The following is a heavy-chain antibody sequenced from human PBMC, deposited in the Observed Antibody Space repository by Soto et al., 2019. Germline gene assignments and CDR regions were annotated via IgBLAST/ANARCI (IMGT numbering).Heavy chain of an antibody. CDR2: FNSDGSST. CDR1: GFAFSSYW. V-gene: IGHV3-74*01. D-gene: IGHD6-13*01. CDR3: ARVGYSSSWVNFDY. J-gene: IGHJ4*02. Sequence: GGSLKLSCAASGFAFSSYWMHWVRQAPGKGLEWVSRFNSDGSSTRYADSVKGRFTTSRDNAKNTLYLQMNSLRAEDTAVYYCARVGYSSSWVNFDYWGQGTRVTVSS.